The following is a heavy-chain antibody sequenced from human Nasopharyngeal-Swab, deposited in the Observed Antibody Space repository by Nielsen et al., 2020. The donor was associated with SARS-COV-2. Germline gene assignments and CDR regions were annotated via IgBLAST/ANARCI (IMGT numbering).Heavy chain of an antibody. CDR2: INHSGST. J-gene: IGHJ4*02. Sequence: WIRQPPGKGLEWIGEINHSGSTNYSPSLKSRVTISVDTSKNQFSLKLSSVTAADTAVYYCARHTTIFGVVIRPFDYWGQGTLVTVSS. D-gene: IGHD3-3*01. V-gene: IGHV4-34*01. CDR3: ARHTTIFGVVIRPFDY.